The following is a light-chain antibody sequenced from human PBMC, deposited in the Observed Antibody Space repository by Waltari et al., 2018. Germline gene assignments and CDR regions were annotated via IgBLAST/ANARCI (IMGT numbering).Light chain of an antibody. CDR3: SSYTSSSTRV. J-gene: IGLJ2*01. CDR2: DVS. Sequence: QSALTQPASVSGSPGQSITISCTGPSRDVGGYNYVSWYQQHPGKAPKLMIYDVSNRPSGVSNRFSGSKSGNTASLTISGLQAEDEADYYCSSYTSSSTRVFGGGTKLTVL. CDR1: SRDVGGYNY. V-gene: IGLV2-14*03.